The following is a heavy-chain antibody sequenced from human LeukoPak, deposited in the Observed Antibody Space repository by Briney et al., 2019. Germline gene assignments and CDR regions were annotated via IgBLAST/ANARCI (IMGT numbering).Heavy chain of an antibody. J-gene: IGHJ4*02. CDR1: GYSFTSYW. V-gene: IGHV5-51*01. D-gene: IGHD5-18*01. CDR2: IYPGDSDT. CDR3: ARTVLAVDTAMAIDY. Sequence: GESLKISCKGSGYSFTSYWIGWVRQMPGKGLDWMGFIYPGDSDTRYSPSFQGQVTISADKSISTAYLQWSSLKASDTAMYYCARTVLAVDTAMAIDYWGQGTLVTVSS.